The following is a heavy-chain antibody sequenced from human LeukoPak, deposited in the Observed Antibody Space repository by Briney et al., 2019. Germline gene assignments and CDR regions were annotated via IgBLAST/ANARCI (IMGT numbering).Heavy chain of an antibody. Sequence: GGSLRLSCAASGFTFSSYGMHWVRQAPGKGLEWVAVISYDGSNKYYADSVKGRFTISRDNSKNTLYLQMNSLRAEDTAVYYCAKGGYSSGWTDFDYWGQGTLDTVPS. CDR1: GFTFSSYG. CDR2: ISYDGSNK. J-gene: IGHJ4*02. V-gene: IGHV3-30*18. D-gene: IGHD6-19*01. CDR3: AKGGYSSGWTDFDY.